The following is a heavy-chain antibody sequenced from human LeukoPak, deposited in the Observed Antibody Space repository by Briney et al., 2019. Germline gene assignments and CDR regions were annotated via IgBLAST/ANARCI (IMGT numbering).Heavy chain of an antibody. CDR3: AAGTPQYFDY. CDR1: GFTFNNYG. V-gene: IGHV3-48*04. D-gene: IGHD6-13*01. CDR2: ISSSGSTI. J-gene: IGHJ4*02. Sequence: NPGGSLRLSCAASGFTFNNYGMHWVRQAPGKGLEWVSYISSSGSTIYYADSVKGRFTISRDNSKNSLYLQMNSLRTEDTALYYCAAGTPQYFDYWGQGTLATVSS.